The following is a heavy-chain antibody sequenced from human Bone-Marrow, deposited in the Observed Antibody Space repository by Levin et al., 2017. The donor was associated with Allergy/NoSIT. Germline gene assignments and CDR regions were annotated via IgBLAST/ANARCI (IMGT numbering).Heavy chain of an antibody. CDR1: GYTFSNSA. Sequence: ASVKVSCKASGYTFSNSAMQWVRQGRGERLEWIGWIVVGSGTTSYAQKVQGRVSISRDMSTSTVYMELSSLRSEDTAVYYCAAELYSGGRCCDFDLWGQGTMVAVSS. CDR2: IVVGSGTT. J-gene: IGHJ3*01. V-gene: IGHV1-58*02. D-gene: IGHD2-15*01. CDR3: AAELYSGGRCCDFDL.